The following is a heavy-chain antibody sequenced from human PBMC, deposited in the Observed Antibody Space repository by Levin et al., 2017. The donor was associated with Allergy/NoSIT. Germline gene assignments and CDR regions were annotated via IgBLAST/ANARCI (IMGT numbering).Heavy chain of an antibody. D-gene: IGHD3-16*01. Sequence: GGSLRLSCAASEFAFSDYTMHWVRQASGKGLQWVAVISYDGSSESYADSVKGRFTISRENHKNTLHLQMNSLRRDDTAVYYCARAIGRYYYAMDIWGQGTTVIVSS. CDR2: ISYDGSSE. CDR3: ARAIGRYYYAMDI. V-gene: IGHV3-30*04. CDR1: EFAFSDYT. J-gene: IGHJ6*02.